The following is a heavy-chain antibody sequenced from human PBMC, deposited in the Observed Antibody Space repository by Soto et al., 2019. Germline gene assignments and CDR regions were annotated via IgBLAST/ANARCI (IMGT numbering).Heavy chain of an antibody. D-gene: IGHD1-26*01. J-gene: IGHJ4*02. CDR1: GGSIISNTYY. CDR2: ISYSGST. Sequence: QMQLQESGPGLVKPSETLSLTCTVSGGSIISNTYYWGWIRQPPGKGLEWIGSISYSGSTDYNPSLKSRVAINVDTSKKQIALKLSSVTAADTAVYYCARHERGGSYSVVNYFDLWGQGTLVTVSS. CDR3: ARHERGGSYSVVNYFDL. V-gene: IGHV4-39*01.